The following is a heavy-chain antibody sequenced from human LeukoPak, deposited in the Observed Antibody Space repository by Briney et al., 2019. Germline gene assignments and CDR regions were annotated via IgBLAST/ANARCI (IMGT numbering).Heavy chain of an antibody. CDR3: AKDSKVAAGKNH. J-gene: IGHJ5*02. D-gene: IGHD6-13*01. CDR2: ISYDGSNK. Sequence: PGRSLRLSCAASGFTFSSYAMHWVRQAPGKGLEWVAVISYDGSNKYYADSVKGRFTISRDNSKNTLYLQMNSLRADDTAVYYCAKDSKVAAGKNHWGQGTLVTVSS. CDR1: GFTFSSYA. V-gene: IGHV3-30*04.